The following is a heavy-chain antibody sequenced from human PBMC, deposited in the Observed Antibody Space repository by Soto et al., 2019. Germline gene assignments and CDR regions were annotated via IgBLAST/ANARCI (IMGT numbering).Heavy chain of an antibody. D-gene: IGHD3-9*01. Sequence: QVQLVQSGAEVKKPGASVKVSCKASGYTCTSYYMHWVRQSPGQGLEWMGIINPSGGSTSYAQKFQGRVTMTRDTSTSPVYMELSSLRSEDTAVYYCARVGDDILTGYYRSEDYWGQGTLVTVSS. CDR1: GYTCTSYY. CDR3: ARVGDDILTGYYRSEDY. CDR2: INPSGGST. J-gene: IGHJ4*02. V-gene: IGHV1-46*01.